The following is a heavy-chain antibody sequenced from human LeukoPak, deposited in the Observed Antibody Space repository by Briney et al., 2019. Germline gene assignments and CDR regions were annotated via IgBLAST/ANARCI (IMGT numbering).Heavy chain of an antibody. Sequence: ASVKVSCKASGYTFTSYGISWVRQAPGQGLEGMGWISAYNGNTNYAQKLQGRVTMTTDTSTSTAYIELRSLRSDDTAVYYCARVLGWGTGGTDYWGQGTLVTVSS. J-gene: IGHJ4*02. CDR2: ISAYNGNT. D-gene: IGHD3-16*01. CDR1: GYTFTSYG. V-gene: IGHV1-18*01. CDR3: ARVLGWGTGGTDY.